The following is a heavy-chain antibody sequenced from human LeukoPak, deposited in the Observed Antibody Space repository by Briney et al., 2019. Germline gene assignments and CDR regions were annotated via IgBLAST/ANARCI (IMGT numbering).Heavy chain of an antibody. D-gene: IGHD2/OR15-2a*01. CDR3: VSFYETY. CDR1: GFTFSSYW. CDR2: IASDGSST. Sequence: GGSLRLSCAASGFTFSSYWMNWVRQAPGKGLVWVSRIASDGSSTTYADSVKGRFSISRDNAKNTLYLQMNSLRVEDTAVYYCVSFYETYWGRGTLVTVSS. J-gene: IGHJ4*02. V-gene: IGHV3-74*01.